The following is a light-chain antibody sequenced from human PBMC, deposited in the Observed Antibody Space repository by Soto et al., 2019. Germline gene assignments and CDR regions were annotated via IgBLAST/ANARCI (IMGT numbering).Light chain of an antibody. CDR1: QSISSY. J-gene: IGKJ1*01. CDR2: TTS. Sequence: DIQMTQSPSSLSASIGDRINITCRASQSISSYLNWYQQKPGKAPKLLIYTTSSLQSGVPSRFSGSGSGTDFTLTISSLQPEDFATYYCQPSYNAPRTFGQGTKVEIK. V-gene: IGKV1-39*01. CDR3: QPSYNAPRT.